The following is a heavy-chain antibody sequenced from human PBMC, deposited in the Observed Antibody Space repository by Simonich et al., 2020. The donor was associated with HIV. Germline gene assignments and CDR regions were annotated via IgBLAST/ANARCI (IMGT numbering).Heavy chain of an antibody. J-gene: IGHJ3*01. CDR1: GGSFSGYY. CDR3: AREVGYYPPQLEENNAFDV. CDR2: ITYSGRT. D-gene: IGHD2-8*01. Sequence: QALLKQWGTGLLKPSEPLSLTCAVYGGSFSGYYWTWIRQPPGKGLEWIGEITYSGRTKYKPSLKSRVTISVDTAKMQFSLKLTSVTAADTAIYFCAREVGYYPPQLEENNAFDVWGQGTMVTVSS. V-gene: IGHV4-34*01.